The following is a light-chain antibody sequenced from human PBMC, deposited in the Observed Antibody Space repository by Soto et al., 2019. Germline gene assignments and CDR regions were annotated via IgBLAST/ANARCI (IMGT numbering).Light chain of an antibody. V-gene: IGKV3-15*01. J-gene: IGKJ2*01. CDR3: QHYTNWPLMYT. CDR1: QSVNNN. Sequence: EIVLTQSPAILSVSPGERATLSCRASQSVNNNLAWYQQKPGHSPRLLLYGVSTRAAGIPGRFSGSGSGTDFTLTSSSPQSEDVAVYYWQHYTNWPLMYTFGRGTKLEI. CDR2: GVS.